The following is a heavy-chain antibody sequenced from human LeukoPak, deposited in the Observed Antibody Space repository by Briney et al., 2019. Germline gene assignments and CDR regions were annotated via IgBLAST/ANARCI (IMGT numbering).Heavy chain of an antibody. CDR1: GVSVRDYY. Sequence: PSETLSLTCSVSGVSVRDYYCQWIRQSPGKGPEWIGHIHYTGTTNYNPSLRSRVSMSLDTSNNQFSLRLISVTAADTAVYYCARAAHGSNAGLFDYWGQGILVTVSS. J-gene: IGHJ4*02. V-gene: IGHV4-59*02. CDR2: IHYTGTT. CDR3: ARAAHGSNAGLFDY. D-gene: IGHD4-23*01.